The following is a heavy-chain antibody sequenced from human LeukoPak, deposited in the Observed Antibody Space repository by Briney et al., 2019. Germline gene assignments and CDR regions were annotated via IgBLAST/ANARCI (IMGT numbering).Heavy chain of an antibody. J-gene: IGHJ5*02. CDR3: AREPRRIAAARINWFDP. CDR2: INSSSRYI. CDR1: GFTFSSYS. Sequence: GGSLRLSCAASGFTFSSYSMNWVRQAPGKGLEWVSSINSSSRYIYYADSVKGRFTISRDNAKNSLYLQMNSLRAEDTAVYYCAREPRRIAAARINWFDPWGQGTLVTVSS. D-gene: IGHD6-13*01. V-gene: IGHV3-21*01.